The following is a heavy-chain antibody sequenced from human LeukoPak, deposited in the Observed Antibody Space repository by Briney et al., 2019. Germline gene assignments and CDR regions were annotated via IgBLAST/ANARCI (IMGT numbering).Heavy chain of an antibody. CDR3: ARDRDDFWTYYMDV. V-gene: IGHV4-61*02. Sequence: PSQTLSLTCTVSGGSISSGSDYWRWIRQPAGKGLEWIGRIYTTGSTNYNPSLKSRVTISLDTSKNPFSLKLRSVTAADTAVYYCARDRDDFWTYYMDVWGKGTTVTVSS. CDR2: IYTTGST. D-gene: IGHD3-3*01. CDR1: GGSISSGSDY. J-gene: IGHJ6*03.